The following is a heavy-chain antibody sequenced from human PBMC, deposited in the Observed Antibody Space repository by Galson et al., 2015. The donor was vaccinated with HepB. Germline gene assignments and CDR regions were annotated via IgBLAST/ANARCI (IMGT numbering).Heavy chain of an antibody. D-gene: IGHD3-3*01. V-gene: IGHV3-23*01. Sequence: SLRLSCAASGFTFSSYAMSWVRQAPGKGLEWVSAISGSGGSTYYADSVKGRFTISRDNSKNTLYLQMNSLRAEDTAVYYCASSRDFWSGYYAGRDYYYYYGMDVWGQGTPVTVSS. CDR2: ISGSGGST. CDR3: ASSRDFWSGYYAGRDYYYYYGMDV. J-gene: IGHJ6*02. CDR1: GFTFSSYA.